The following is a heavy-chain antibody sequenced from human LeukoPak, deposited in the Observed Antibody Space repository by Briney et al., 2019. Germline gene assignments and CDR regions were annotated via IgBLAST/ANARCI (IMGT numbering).Heavy chain of an antibody. CDR2: IYYSGST. CDR1: GGSISSSSYY. D-gene: IGHD1-26*01. V-gene: IGHV4-39*07. CDR3: ARGRSNYYGMDV. J-gene: IGHJ6*02. Sequence: SSETLSLTCTVSGGSISSSSYYWGWIRQPPGKGLEWIGSIYYSGSTYYNPSLKSRVTISVDTSKNQFSLKLSSVTAADTAVYCCARGRSNYYGMDVWGQGTTVTVSS.